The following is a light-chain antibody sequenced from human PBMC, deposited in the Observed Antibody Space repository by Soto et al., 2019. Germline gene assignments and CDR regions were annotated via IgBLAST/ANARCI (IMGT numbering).Light chain of an antibody. V-gene: IGKV1-13*02. CDR3: QQLETYPLT. CDR1: QGISSA. J-gene: IGKJ5*01. Sequence: AIQVTQSPSSLSASVGDTVTITCRASQGISSAFAWYQQKPGKVPRLLIYDVFNLQSGVPSRFSGIGSGTDFTLTSSRLQPEDFATYYCQQLETYPLTFGQGTRLEVK. CDR2: DVF.